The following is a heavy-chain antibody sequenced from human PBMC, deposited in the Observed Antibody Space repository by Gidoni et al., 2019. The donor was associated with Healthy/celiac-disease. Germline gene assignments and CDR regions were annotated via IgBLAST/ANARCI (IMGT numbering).Heavy chain of an antibody. D-gene: IGHD1-1*01. CDR1: GYTFTSYY. CDR3: ARVWDAANLPGYYYDYGMDV. Sequence: QVQLVQSGAEVKKPGASVKVSCKASGYTFTSYYMHWVRQAPGQGLEWMGIINPSGGSTSYAQKFQGRVTMTRDTSTSTVYMELSSLRSEDTAVYYCARVWDAANLPGYYYDYGMDVWGQGTTVTVSS. V-gene: IGHV1-46*01. J-gene: IGHJ6*02. CDR2: INPSGGST.